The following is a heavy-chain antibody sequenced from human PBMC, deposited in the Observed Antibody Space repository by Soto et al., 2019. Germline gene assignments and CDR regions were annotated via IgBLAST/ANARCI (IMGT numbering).Heavy chain of an antibody. CDR3: ASTEDEWELQMVFDY. D-gene: IGHD1-26*01. J-gene: IGHJ4*02. CDR1: GFTFSSYA. CDR2: ISGSGGST. V-gene: IGHV3-23*01. Sequence: GGSLRLSCAASGFTFSSYAMSWVRQAPGKGLEWVSAISGSGGSTYYADSMKGRFTISRDNSKNTLYLQMNSLRAEDTAVYYCASTEDEWELQMVFDYWGQGTLVTVSS.